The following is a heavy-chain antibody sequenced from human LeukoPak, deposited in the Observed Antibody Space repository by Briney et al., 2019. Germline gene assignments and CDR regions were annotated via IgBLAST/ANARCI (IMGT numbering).Heavy chain of an antibody. CDR2: IWYDGSNK. Sequence: GGSLRLSCAASGFTFSSYGMHWVRQAPGKGLEWVAVIWYDGSNKFYADSVKGRFTISRDNSKNTLHLQMNSLRAEDTAVYYCASRSPALDYWGQGTLVTASS. V-gene: IGHV3-33*01. J-gene: IGHJ4*02. CDR3: ASRSPALDY. CDR1: GFTFSSYG. D-gene: IGHD2-2*01.